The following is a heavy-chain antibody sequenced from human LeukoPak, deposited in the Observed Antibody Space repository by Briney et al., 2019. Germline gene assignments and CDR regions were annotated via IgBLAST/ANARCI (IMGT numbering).Heavy chain of an antibody. Sequence: ASVKVSCKTSGYTFTNYGINWVRQAPGQGLEWMGWISAYNGVTKSAQKLQGRVTMTTDTSTSTAYMELRNLRSDDTALYYCARWDRGRNSELDYWGQGTLVIVSS. CDR2: ISAYNGVT. CDR1: GYTFTNYG. J-gene: IGHJ4*02. CDR3: ARWDRGRNSELDY. D-gene: IGHD1-26*01. V-gene: IGHV1-18*01.